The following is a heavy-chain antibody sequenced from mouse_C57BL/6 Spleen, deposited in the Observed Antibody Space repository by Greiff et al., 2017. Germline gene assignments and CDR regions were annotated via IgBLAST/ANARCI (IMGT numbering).Heavy chain of an antibody. V-gene: IGHV1-80*01. CDR1: GYAFSSYW. J-gene: IGHJ4*01. D-gene: IGHD2-5*01. CDR2: IYPGDGDT. CDR3: ARHYSNYPYYAMDY. Sequence: QVQLQQSGAELVKPGASVKISCKASGYAFSSYWMNWVQQRPGKGLEWIGQIYPGDGDTNYNGKFKGKATLTADKSSSTAYMQLSSLTSEDSAFYFYARHYSNYPYYAMDYWGQGTSVTVSS.